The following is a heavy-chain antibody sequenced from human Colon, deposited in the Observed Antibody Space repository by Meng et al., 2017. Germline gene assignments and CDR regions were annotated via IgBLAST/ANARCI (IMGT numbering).Heavy chain of an antibody. CDR1: GDSVSSNTAA. Sequence: VALQLSGPRLVKPSQTLALTCFISGDSVSSNTAAWNWIRQSPSRGLEWLGRTYYRSKWYNEYAVSVKSRMTFNADTSKNQVSLQVNSVTPEDTAVYYCARDHGYSYGLPLDYWGQGILVTVSS. CDR3: ARDHGYSYGLPLDY. D-gene: IGHD5-18*01. J-gene: IGHJ4*02. CDR2: TYYRSKWYN. V-gene: IGHV6-1*01.